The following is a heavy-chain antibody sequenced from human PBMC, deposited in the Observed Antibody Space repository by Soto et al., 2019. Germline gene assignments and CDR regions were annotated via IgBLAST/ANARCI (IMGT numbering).Heavy chain of an antibody. V-gene: IGHV3-74*01. Sequence: GGSLRLSCAASGFTFSSFGMHWVRQAPGKGLVWVSRINIDGSSISYADSVKGRFTISRDNAKNTLYLQMNSLRTEDTAVYYCARVTTRSTTQAFDIWGQGTMVTVSS. CDR1: GFTFSSFG. J-gene: IGHJ3*02. CDR2: INIDGSSI. D-gene: IGHD1-1*01. CDR3: ARVTTRSTTQAFDI.